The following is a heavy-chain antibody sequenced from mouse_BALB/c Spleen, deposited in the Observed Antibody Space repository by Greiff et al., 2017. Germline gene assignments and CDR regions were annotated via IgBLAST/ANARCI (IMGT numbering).Heavy chain of an antibody. CDR1: GFSLTSYG. CDR2: IWAGGST. Sequence: QVQLQQSGPGLVAPSQSLSITCTVSGFSLTSYGVHWVRQPPGKGLEWLGVIWAGGSTNYNSALMSRLSISKDNSKSQVFLRMNSLQTDDTAMYYCASPMYGNYCAMDYWGQGTSVTVSS. CDR3: ASPMYGNYCAMDY. V-gene: IGHV2-9*02. J-gene: IGHJ4*01. D-gene: IGHD2-10*02.